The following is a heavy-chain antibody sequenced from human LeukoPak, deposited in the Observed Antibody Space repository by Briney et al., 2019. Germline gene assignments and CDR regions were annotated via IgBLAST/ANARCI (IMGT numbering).Heavy chain of an antibody. CDR2: INHSGST. D-gene: IGHD3-9*01. CDR3: ARGGLRYFDWLHRSYYFDY. CDR1: GGSFSGYY. Sequence: SETLSLTCAVYGGSFSGYYWSWIRQPPGKGLEWIGEINHSGSTSYNPSLKSRVTISVDTSKNQFSLKLSSVTAADTAVYYCARGGLRYFDWLHRSYYFDYWGQGTLVTVSS. J-gene: IGHJ4*02. V-gene: IGHV4-34*01.